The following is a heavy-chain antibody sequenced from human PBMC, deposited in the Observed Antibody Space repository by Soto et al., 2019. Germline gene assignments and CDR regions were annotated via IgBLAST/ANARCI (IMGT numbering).Heavy chain of an antibody. V-gene: IGHV4-59*01. CDR3: ARARYYHDSSGYYSYYYGMDV. CDR1: GGSISSYY. Sequence: SETLSLTCTVSGGSISSYYWSWIRQPPGKGLEWIGYIYYSGSTNYNPSLKSRVTISVDTSKNQFSLKLSSVTAADTAVYYCARARYYHDSSGYYSYYYGMDVWGQGTTVTVSS. CDR2: IYYSGST. D-gene: IGHD3-22*01. J-gene: IGHJ6*02.